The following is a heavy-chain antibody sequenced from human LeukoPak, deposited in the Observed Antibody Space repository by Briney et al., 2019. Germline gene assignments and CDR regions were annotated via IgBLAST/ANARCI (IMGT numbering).Heavy chain of an antibody. V-gene: IGHV3-30*02. CDR3: AKDRFSFIAARPGSFDY. CDR2: IRYDGSNK. D-gene: IGHD6-6*01. CDR1: GFTFSNYG. J-gene: IGHJ4*02. Sequence: GGSLRLSCAASGFTFSNYGLHWVRQAPGKGLEWVAFIRYDGSNKYYADSVKGRFTISRDNSKNTLYLQMNSLRAEDTAVYYCAKDRFSFIAARPGSFDYWGQGTLVTVSS.